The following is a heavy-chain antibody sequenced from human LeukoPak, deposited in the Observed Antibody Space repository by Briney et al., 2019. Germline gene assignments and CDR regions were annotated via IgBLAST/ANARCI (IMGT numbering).Heavy chain of an antibody. CDR2: INHSGST. Sequence: SETLSLTCAVYGGSFSGYYWSWIRQPPGKGLEWIGEINHSGSTNYNPSLKSRVTISVDTSKNQFSLKLSSVTAADTAVYYCARGGWIQLWTRDYYLDYWGQGTLVTVSS. J-gene: IGHJ4*02. CDR1: GGSFSGYY. D-gene: IGHD5-18*01. V-gene: IGHV4-34*01. CDR3: ARGGWIQLWTRDYYLDY.